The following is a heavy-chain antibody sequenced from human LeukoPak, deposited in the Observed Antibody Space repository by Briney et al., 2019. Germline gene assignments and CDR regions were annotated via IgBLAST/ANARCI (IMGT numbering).Heavy chain of an antibody. CDR2: ISSSSTYI. V-gene: IGHV3-21*01. J-gene: IGHJ4*02. D-gene: IGHD1-14*01. CDR1: GFSFSTYY. Sequence: PGGSLRLSCAASGFSFSTYYVNWVRQDPGKGLEWVSCISSSSTYIYYADSVRGRFAISRDNAKNSLYLQMNSLRAEDTAVYYCARENHGSFDYWGQGSLVTVSS. CDR3: ARENHGSFDY.